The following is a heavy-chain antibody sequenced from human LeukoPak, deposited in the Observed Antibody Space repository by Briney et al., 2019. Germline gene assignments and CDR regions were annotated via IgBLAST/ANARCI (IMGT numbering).Heavy chain of an antibody. Sequence: GGSLRLSCAASGFTLSSYSMSWVRQAPGKVLEWVANIKQDGSEKYYVDSVKGRFTISRDNAKNSLYLQMNSLRAEDTAVYYCASLWFGELYYYYMDVWGKGTTVTVSS. CDR2: IKQDGSEK. CDR3: ASLWFGELYYYYMDV. V-gene: IGHV3-7*01. D-gene: IGHD3-10*01. CDR1: GFTLSSYS. J-gene: IGHJ6*03.